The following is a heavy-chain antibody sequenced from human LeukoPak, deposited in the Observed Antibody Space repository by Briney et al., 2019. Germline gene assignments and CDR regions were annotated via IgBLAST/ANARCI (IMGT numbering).Heavy chain of an antibody. V-gene: IGHV1-2*02. CDR3: SGRYGPGPV. D-gene: IGHD3-10*01. CDR1: GYTFAAHH. CDR2: ILPDGRDT. J-gene: IGHJ4*02. Sequence: ASVKVSCKASGYTFAAHHIHWVRQASGQGLEWMGWILPDGRDTKYSQKFQDRLTLTTDTSTNTAYMELSRLIPDDTAVYYCSGRYGPGPVWGQGTLISASP.